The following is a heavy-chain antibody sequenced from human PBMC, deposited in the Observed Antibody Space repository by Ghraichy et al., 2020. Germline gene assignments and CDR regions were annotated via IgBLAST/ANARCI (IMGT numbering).Heavy chain of an antibody. D-gene: IGHD2-2*01. CDR3: TTGLLGYCSSTSCYYNYYYGMDV. V-gene: IGHV3-15*01. CDR2: IKSKTDGETT. CDR1: GFTFSNAW. J-gene: IGHJ6*02. Sequence: GSLRLSCAASGFTFSNAWMSWVRQAPGKGLEWVGRIKSKTDGETTDYAAPVKGRFTISRDDSKNTLYLQMNSLKTEDTAVYYCTTGLLGYCSSTSCYYNYYYGMDVWGQGTTVTVSS.